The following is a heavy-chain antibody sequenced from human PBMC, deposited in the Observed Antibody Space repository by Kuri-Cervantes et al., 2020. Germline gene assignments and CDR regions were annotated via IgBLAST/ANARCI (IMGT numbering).Heavy chain of an antibody. J-gene: IGHJ6*02. CDR1: GYTFTSYD. Sequence: ASVKVSCKASGYTFTSYDINWVRQATGQGLEWMGWMNPNSGNTGYAQKFQGRVTMTRNTSISTAYMELSSLRSEDTAVYYCARDGYSGSYYYYYGMDVWGQGTTVTVSS. CDR2: MNPNSGNT. D-gene: IGHD1-26*01. V-gene: IGHV1-8*01. CDR3: ARDGYSGSYYYYYGMDV.